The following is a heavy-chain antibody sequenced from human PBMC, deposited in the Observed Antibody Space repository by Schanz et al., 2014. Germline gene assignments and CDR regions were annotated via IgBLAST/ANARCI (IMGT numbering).Heavy chain of an antibody. CDR1: GFTSSRYV. J-gene: IGHJ6*02. D-gene: IGHD6-19*01. CDR3: ASDQQADTEDYYSGLGV. CDR2: IWHNGINK. V-gene: IGHV3-33*01. Sequence: AQLEVSGGGLVQPGGSLRLSCAASGFTSSRYVMHWVRQAPGKGLEWVAVIWHNGINKFYADSVKGRFTVSREDSQNPLSLPLTAPSGQDTVVYYTASDQQADTEDYYSGLGVGGQGTEVTVSS.